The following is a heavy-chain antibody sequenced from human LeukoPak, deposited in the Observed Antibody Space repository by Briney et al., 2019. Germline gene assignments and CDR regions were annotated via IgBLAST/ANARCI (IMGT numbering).Heavy chain of an antibody. Sequence: GSLRLSCAASGFTFSSYAMSWVRKAPGKGLEWVSAISGSGGSTYYADSVKGRFTISRDNSKNTLYLQMNSLRAEDTAVYYCAKSLYYYDSSGYRAFDIWGQGTMVTVSS. J-gene: IGHJ3*02. CDR1: GFTFSSYA. V-gene: IGHV3-23*01. CDR3: AKSLYYYDSSGYRAFDI. D-gene: IGHD3-22*01. CDR2: ISGSGGST.